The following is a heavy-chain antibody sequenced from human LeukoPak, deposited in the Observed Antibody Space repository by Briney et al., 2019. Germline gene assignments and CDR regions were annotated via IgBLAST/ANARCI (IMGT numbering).Heavy chain of an antibody. CDR1: GGSISSSSYY. J-gene: IGHJ3*02. CDR2: IYTSGST. CDR3: ASMGVGAFNAFDI. D-gene: IGHD1-26*01. V-gene: IGHV4-61*05. Sequence: SETLSLTCTVSGGSISSSSYYWGWIRQPPGKGLEWIGRIYTSGSTNYNPSLKSRVTMSVDTSKNQFSLKLSSVTAADTAVYYCASMGVGAFNAFDIWGQGTMVTVSS.